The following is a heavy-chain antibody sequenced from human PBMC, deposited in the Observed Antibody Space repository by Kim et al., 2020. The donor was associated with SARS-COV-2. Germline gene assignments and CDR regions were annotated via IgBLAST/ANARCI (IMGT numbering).Heavy chain of an antibody. J-gene: IGHJ5*02. CDR3: AKDPRGYSITSRFDP. Sequence: LSLTCAASGFTFSSYAMSCVRQAPGKGLEWVSAISGSGGSTYYADSVKCRFTISRDNSKTTLYLQLNSLLAEATAVYFFAKDPRGYSITSRFDPWG. V-gene: IGHV3-23*01. CDR1: GFTFSSYA. D-gene: IGHD6-13*01. CDR2: ISGSGGST.